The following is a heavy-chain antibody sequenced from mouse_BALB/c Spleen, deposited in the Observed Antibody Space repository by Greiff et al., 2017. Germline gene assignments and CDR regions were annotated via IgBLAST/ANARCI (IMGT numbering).Heavy chain of an antibody. CDR3: ARYGYDDYAMDY. V-gene: IGHV2-4-1*01. CDR2: IWGGGST. CDR1: GFSLTSYG. D-gene: IGHD2-2*01. J-gene: IGHJ4*01. Sequence: VQLQQSGPGLVQPSQSLSITCTVSGFSLTSYGVHWVRQSPGKGLEWLGMIWGGGSTDYNSALKSRLSISKDNSKSQVFLKMNSLQTDDTAMYYCARYGYDDYAMDYWGQGTSVTVSS.